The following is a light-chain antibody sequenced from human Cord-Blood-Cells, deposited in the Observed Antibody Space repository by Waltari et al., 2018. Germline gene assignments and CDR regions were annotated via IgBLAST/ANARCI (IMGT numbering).Light chain of an antibody. CDR3: CSYAGSSNVV. J-gene: IGLJ2*01. CDR1: SSDVGSYNL. CDR2: EVS. V-gene: IGLV2-23*02. Sequence: QSALTQPASVSGSPGQSITISCTRTSSDVGSYNLVSWYQQHPGKAPKLMIYEVSKRPSGVSNRFSGSKSGNTASLTISGLQAEDEADYYCCSYAGSSNVVFGGGTKLTVL.